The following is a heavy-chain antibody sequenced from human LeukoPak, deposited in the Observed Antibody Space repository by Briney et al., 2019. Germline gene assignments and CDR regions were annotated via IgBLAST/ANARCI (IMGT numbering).Heavy chain of an antibody. D-gene: IGHD1-20*01. V-gene: IGHV3-30-3*01. CDR3: ARDISGTGGFDP. Sequence: GRSLRLSCAASGFTFSTCAMHWVRQAPGKGLEWVAVVSYDGSDKYYADSVKGRFTISRDNSKNTVYLQMNSLRAEDTAVYYYARDISGTGGFDPRGQGTLVTVSS. J-gene: IGHJ5*02. CDR2: VSYDGSDK. CDR1: GFTFSTCA.